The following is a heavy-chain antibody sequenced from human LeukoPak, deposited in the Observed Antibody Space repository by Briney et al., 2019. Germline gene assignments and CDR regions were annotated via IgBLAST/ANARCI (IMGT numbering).Heavy chain of an antibody. D-gene: IGHD5-18*01. V-gene: IGHV4-39*07. J-gene: IGHJ4*02. Sequence: SETLSLTCTVSGGSISSSSYYWGWIRQPPGKGLEWIGSIYYSGSTYYNPSLKSRVTISVDTSKNQFSLKLSSVTAADTAVYYCARYDTAGSYWGQGTLVTVSS. CDR1: GGSISSSSYY. CDR3: ARYDTAGSY. CDR2: IYYSGST.